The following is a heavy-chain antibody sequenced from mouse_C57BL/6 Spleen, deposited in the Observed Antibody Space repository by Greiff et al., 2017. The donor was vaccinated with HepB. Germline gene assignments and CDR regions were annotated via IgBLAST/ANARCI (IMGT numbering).Heavy chain of an antibody. CDR2: INPNNGGT. CDR1: GYTFTDYN. CDR3: ARGRDRLAEAMDY. V-gene: IGHV1-18*01. J-gene: IGHJ4*01. Sequence: VQLKQSGPELVKPGASVKIPCKASGYTFTDYNMDWVKQSHGKSLEWIGDINPNNGGTIYNQKFKGKATLTVDKSSSTAYMELRSLTSEDTAVYYCARGRDRLAEAMDYWGQGTSVTVSS. D-gene: IGHD2-14*01.